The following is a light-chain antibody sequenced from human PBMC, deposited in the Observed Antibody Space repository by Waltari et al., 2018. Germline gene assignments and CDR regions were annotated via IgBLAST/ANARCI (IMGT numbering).Light chain of an antibody. CDR1: SEHRSYA. Sequence: QLVVTQSPSASASLGASVKLTCTLSSEHRSYAIAWHQQQPEKGPRYLMRLNSDGSQSKGDGIPDRFSGSSSGSERYLTISSLQSEDEADYYCQTWGTDMWVFGGGTKLTVL. V-gene: IGLV4-69*01. CDR2: LNSDGSQ. J-gene: IGLJ3*02. CDR3: QTWGTDMWV.